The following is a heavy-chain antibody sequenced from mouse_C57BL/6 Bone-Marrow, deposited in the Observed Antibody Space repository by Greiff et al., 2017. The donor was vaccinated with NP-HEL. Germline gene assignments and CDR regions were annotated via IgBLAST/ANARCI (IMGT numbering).Heavy chain of an antibody. CDR2: SRNKANDYTT. CDR3: AREHDYDGGMDY. CDR1: GFTFSDFY. J-gene: IGHJ2*01. Sequence: EVKLVESGGGLVQSGRSLRLSCATSGFTFSDFYMEWVRQAPGKGLEWIAASRNKANDYTTEYSASVKGRFIVSRDTSQSILYLQMNALRAEDTAIYYCAREHDYDGGMDYWGQGTTLTVSS. D-gene: IGHD2-4*01. V-gene: IGHV7-1*01.